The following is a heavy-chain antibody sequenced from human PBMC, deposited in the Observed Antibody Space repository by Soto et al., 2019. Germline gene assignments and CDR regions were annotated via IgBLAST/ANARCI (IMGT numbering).Heavy chain of an antibody. CDR2: MNPNSGNT. D-gene: IGHD3-3*01. J-gene: IGHJ5*02. Sequence: QVQLVQSGAEVKKPGASVKVSCKASGYTFTSYDINWVRQATGQGLEWMGWMNPNSGNTGYAQKSQGRVTMTRNTSISTAYMELSSLRSEHTAVYYCARGLEWSRSLDPWGQGPLVTVSS. V-gene: IGHV1-8*01. CDR3: ARGLEWSRSLDP. CDR1: GYTFTSYD.